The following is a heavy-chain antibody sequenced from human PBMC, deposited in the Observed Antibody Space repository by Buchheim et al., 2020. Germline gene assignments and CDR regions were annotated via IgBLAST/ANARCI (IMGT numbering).Heavy chain of an antibody. D-gene: IGHD3-22*01. Sequence: QVQLVQSGAEVKKPGASVKVSCKASGYTFTSYGISWVRQAPGQGLEWMGWISAYNGNTNYAQKLQGRVTMTKDTSTSTAYMELRSLRSDDTAVYYCATQFYYYDSSGYYSPIYYYYGMDVWGQRTT. CDR3: ATQFYYYDSSGYYSPIYYYYGMDV. V-gene: IGHV1-18*01. CDR2: ISAYNGNT. CDR1: GYTFTSYG. J-gene: IGHJ6*02.